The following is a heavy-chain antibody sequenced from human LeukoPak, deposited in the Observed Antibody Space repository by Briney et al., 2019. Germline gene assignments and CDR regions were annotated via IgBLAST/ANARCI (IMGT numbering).Heavy chain of an antibody. CDR2: IYTSGST. V-gene: IGHV4-61*02. D-gene: IGHD3-3*01. CDR1: GGSLSSGSYY. J-gene: IGHJ5*02. Sequence: PSQTLSLTCTVSGGSLSSGSYYWRWLRQPAGTGLEWIGRIYTSGSTNYNPSLKSRVTISVDTSKNQFSLKLSSVTAADTAVYYCAREVPIFGVVIIGWFDPWGQGTLVTVSS. CDR3: AREVPIFGVVIIGWFDP.